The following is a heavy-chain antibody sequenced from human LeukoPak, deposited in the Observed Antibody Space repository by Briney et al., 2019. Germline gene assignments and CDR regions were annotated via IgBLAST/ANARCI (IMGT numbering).Heavy chain of an antibody. CDR3: ARIVSAAKQYGDYVGLDY. D-gene: IGHD4-17*01. V-gene: IGHV1-69*13. Sequence: SVKVSCKASGGTFSSYAITWVRQAPGQGLEWMGGIIPIFGTANYAQKFQGRVTITADESTSTAYMELNSLRSEDTAVYYCARIVSAAKQYGDYVGLDYWGQGTLVTVSS. CDR2: IIPIFGTA. J-gene: IGHJ4*02. CDR1: GGTFSSYA.